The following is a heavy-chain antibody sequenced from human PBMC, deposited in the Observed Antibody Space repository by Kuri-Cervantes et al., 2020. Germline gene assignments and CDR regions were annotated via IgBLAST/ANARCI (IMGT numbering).Heavy chain of an antibody. D-gene: IGHD5-12*01. CDR1: GGSISSGGYP. Sequence: SCAVSGGSISSGGYPWSWIRQPPGKGLEWIGYIYHSGSTYYNPSLKSRVTISVDRSKNQFSLKLSSVTAADTAVYYCARGLWGYDFNGMDVWGQGTTVTVSS. J-gene: IGHJ6*02. V-gene: IGHV4-30-2*01. CDR2: IYHSGST. CDR3: ARGLWGYDFNGMDV.